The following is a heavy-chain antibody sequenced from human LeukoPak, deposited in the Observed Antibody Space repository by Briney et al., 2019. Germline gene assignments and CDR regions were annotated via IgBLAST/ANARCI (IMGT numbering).Heavy chain of an antibody. D-gene: IGHD5-18*01. CDR3: ARGIWRGTARGPFDD. CDR2: INPNSGGT. Sequence: ASVKVSCKASGYTFTGYYMHWVRQAPGQGLEWMGWINPNSGGTNYAQKFQGRVTMTRDTSISTAYMELSRLRSDDTAVYYCARGIWRGTARGPFDDWGQGTLVTVSS. CDR1: GYTFTGYY. J-gene: IGHJ4*02. V-gene: IGHV1-2*02.